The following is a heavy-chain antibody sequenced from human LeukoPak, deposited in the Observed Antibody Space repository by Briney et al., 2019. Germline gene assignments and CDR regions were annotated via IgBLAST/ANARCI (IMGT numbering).Heavy chain of an antibody. D-gene: IGHD2-15*01. CDR2: INHSGST. J-gene: IGHJ4*02. CDR3: ARMEVAATRGDFDY. V-gene: IGHV4-34*01. CDR1: GGSFSGYY. Sequence: SETLSLTCAVYGGSFSGYYWSWIRQPPGKGLEWIGEINHSGSTNYNPSLKSRVTISVDTSQKQFSLRLSSVTAADTAVYYCARMEVAATRGDFDYWGQGTPVTVSS.